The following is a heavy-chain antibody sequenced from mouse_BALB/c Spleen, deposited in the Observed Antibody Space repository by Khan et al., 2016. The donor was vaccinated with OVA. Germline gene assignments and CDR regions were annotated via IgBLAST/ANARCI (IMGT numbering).Heavy chain of an antibody. V-gene: IGHV1-20*02. CDR2: INPHIGET. CDR1: GYSFTGYF. D-gene: IGHD1-1*01. J-gene: IGHJ2*01. CDR3: TRIYRSDFDY. Sequence: VQLLQSGPELVKPGASVKISCKASGYSFTGYFMNWVMQSHGKSLEWIGRINPHIGETFYNQKFKDKATLTVDESSSTAHMELRSLASEDSAVYYCTRIYRSDFDYWGQGTTLTVYS.